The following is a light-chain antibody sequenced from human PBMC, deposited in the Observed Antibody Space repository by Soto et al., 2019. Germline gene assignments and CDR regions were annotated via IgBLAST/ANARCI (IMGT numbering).Light chain of an antibody. CDR3: RQHNSLPIT. Sequence: DIQMTQSPSTLSASVGDRVTITCRASQGISSYLVWYQQKAGKAPKSLIYAASTLQTGVPSRFSGSGSGTEFTLTISSLQPEDSATYYCRQHNSLPITFGQGTRLEI. J-gene: IGKJ5*01. CDR1: QGISSY. CDR2: AAS. V-gene: IGKV1-9*01.